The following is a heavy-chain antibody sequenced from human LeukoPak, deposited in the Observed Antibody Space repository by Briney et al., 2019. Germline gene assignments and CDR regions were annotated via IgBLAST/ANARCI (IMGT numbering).Heavy chain of an antibody. V-gene: IGHV3-48*03. D-gene: IGHD2-15*01. CDR3: ARGGYCSGGRCYGGDY. J-gene: IGHJ4*02. CDR1: GFTFSTYE. Sequence: GGSLRLSCAASGFTFSTYEMNWVRQAPGKGLEWVSYISSSGTTIYYADSVKGRFTISRNNAKNSLYLQMNSLRVEDTAVYYCARGGYCSGGRCYGGDYWGQGTLVTVSS. CDR2: ISSSGTTI.